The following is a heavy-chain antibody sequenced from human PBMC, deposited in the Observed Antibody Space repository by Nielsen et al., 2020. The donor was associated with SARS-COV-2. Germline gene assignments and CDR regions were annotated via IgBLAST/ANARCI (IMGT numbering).Heavy chain of an antibody. D-gene: IGHD3-3*01. CDR1: GYTFTSYY. CDR2: INPSGGST. CDR3: ARAPPLGVVNRAPFDY. V-gene: IGHV1-46*01. Sequence: ASVKVSCKASGYTFTSYYMHWVRQAPGQGLEWMGIINPSGGSTSYAQKFQGRVTMTRDTSTSTVYMELSSLRSEDTAVYYCARAPPLGVVNRAPFDYWGQGTLVTVSS. J-gene: IGHJ4*02.